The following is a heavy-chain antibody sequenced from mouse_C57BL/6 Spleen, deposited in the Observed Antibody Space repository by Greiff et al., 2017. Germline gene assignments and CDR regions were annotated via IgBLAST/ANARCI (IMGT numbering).Heavy chain of an antibody. CDR2: ISSGGSYT. CDR3: ATVVATNWYFDV. V-gene: IGHV5-6*01. D-gene: IGHD1-1*01. CDR1: GFTFSSYG. J-gene: IGHJ1*03. Sequence: EVQLVESGGDLVKPGGSLKLSCAASGFTFSSYGMSWVRQTPDKRLEWVATISSGGSYTYYPDSVKGRFTISRDNAKNTLYLQMSSLKSEDTAMYYCATVVATNWYFDVWGTVTTVTVSS.